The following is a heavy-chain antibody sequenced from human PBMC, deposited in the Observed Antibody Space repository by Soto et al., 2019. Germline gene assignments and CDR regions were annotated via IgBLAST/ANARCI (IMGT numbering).Heavy chain of an antibody. D-gene: IGHD6-25*01. J-gene: IGHJ5*02. V-gene: IGHV4-39*01. CDR3: ARVPGRIAARRTHFDP. CDR2: IYYSGST. Sequence: SETLSLTCTVSGGSIISSSYYCFCMRQPPGKGLEWIGSIYYSGSTYYNPSLKSRVTISVDTSKNQFSLKLSSVTAADTAVYYCARVPGRIAARRTHFDPWGQGTLVTVS. CDR1: GGSIISSSYY.